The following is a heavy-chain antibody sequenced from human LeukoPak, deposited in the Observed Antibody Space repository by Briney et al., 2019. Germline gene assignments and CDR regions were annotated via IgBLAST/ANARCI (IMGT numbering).Heavy chain of an antibody. Sequence: SETLSLTCTVSGGSISSYYWSWIRQAPGKGLEWIGYIYYSGSTNYNPSLKSRVTISVDTSKNQFSVKLSYVTAADTAVYYCARVSSSGILDYWGQGTLVTVSS. J-gene: IGHJ4*02. V-gene: IGHV4-59*01. CDR3: ARVSSSGILDY. CDR1: GGSISSYY. CDR2: IYYSGST. D-gene: IGHD3-22*01.